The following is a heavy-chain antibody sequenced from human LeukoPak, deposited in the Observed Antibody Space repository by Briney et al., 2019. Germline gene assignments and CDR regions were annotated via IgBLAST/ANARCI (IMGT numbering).Heavy chain of an antibody. J-gene: IGHJ4*02. Sequence: SETLSLTCTVSGGSISTTSYYWDWIRQPPGKGLEWIGSIYYSGSTYYNPSLKSRVTISVDTSKNQFSLKLSSVTAADTAVYYCARTTVTLHFDYWGQGTLVTVSS. CDR1: GGSISTTSYY. V-gene: IGHV4-39*07. CDR3: ARTTVTLHFDY. CDR2: IYYSGST. D-gene: IGHD4-17*01.